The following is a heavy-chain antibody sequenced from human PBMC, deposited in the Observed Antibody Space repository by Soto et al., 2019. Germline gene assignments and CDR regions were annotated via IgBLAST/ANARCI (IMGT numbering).Heavy chain of an antibody. CDR3: ALSSTSQTYYYYGMDV. V-gene: IGHV5-51*01. Sequence: PGESLKISCKGSGYSFTSYWIGWVRQMPGKGLEWMGIIYPGDSDTRYSPSFQGQVTISADKSISTAYLQWSSLKASDTAMYYCALSSTSQTYYYYGMDVGGQGTTVTVSS. CDR2: IYPGDSDT. J-gene: IGHJ6*02. CDR1: GYSFTSYW. D-gene: IGHD2-2*01.